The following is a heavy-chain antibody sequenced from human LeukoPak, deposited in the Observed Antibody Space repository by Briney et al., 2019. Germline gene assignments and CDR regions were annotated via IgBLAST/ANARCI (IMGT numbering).Heavy chain of an antibody. CDR3: AREPWGSPSDAFDI. V-gene: IGHV1-2*06. Sequence: GASVKVSCKASGYTFTGYYMHWVRQAPGQGLEWMGRINPNSGGTNYAQKFQGRVTMTRDTSISTAYMELSRLRSDDTAVYYCAREPWGSPSDAFDIWGQGTMVTVSS. D-gene: IGHD3-16*01. J-gene: IGHJ3*02. CDR1: GYTFTGYY. CDR2: INPNSGGT.